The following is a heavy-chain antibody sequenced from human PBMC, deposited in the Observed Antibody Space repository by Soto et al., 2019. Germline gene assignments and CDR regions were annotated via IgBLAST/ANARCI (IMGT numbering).Heavy chain of an antibody. CDR3: ARAGVTPDFFDY. Sequence: SGGSLRLSCAASGFSVRTNYMSWVRQAPGKGLEWVSVFESGGSIYYADSVKGRFIISRDYARNTVDLHLNSLRADDTAVYYCARAGVTPDFFDYWGQGTLVTVSS. CDR1: GFSVRTNY. CDR2: FESGGSI. J-gene: IGHJ4*02. V-gene: IGHV3-53*01. D-gene: IGHD2-21*02.